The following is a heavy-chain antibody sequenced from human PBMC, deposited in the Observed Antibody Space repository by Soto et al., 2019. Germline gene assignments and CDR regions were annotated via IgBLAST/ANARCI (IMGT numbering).Heavy chain of an antibody. CDR2: IGTAGDT. D-gene: IGHD6-13*01. CDR1: GFTFSSYD. CDR3: ARDETGSAAAGNYYGMDV. V-gene: IGHV3-13*01. J-gene: IGHJ6*02. Sequence: GGSLRLSCAASGFTFSSYDMHWVRQATGKGLEWVSAIGTAGDTYYPGSVKGRFTISRENAKNSLYLQMNSLRAEDTAVYYCARDETGSAAAGNYYGMDVWGQGTTVTVSS.